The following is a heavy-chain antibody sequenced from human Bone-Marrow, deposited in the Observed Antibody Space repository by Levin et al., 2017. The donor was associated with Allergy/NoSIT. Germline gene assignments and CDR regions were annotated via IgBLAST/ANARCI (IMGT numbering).Heavy chain of an antibody. Sequence: SETLSLTCTVSGVSVDSGNFYWTWIRQSAGKGLEWIGRIHTSGTTYYNPSLNSRVTISLDTSKNQFSLRLTSVTAADTAVYYCARDADYAYGDFWSDPWGQGTLVTVSS. CDR2: IHTSGTT. D-gene: IGHD4-17*01. J-gene: IGHJ5*02. CDR1: GVSVDSGNFY. CDR3: ARDADYAYGDFWSDP. V-gene: IGHV4-61*02.